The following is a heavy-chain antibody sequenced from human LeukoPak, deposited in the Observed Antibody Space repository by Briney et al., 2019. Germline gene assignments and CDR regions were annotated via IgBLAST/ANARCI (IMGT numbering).Heavy chain of an antibody. Sequence: SQTLSLTCAISGDSVSSNSAAWNWIRQSPSRGLEWLGRTYYRSKWYNDYAVSVKSRITINPDTSKNRFSLQLNSVTPEDTAVYYCARVEAVAGTAPYNWFDPWGQGTLVTVSS. CDR2: TYYRSKWYN. CDR1: GDSVSSNSAA. J-gene: IGHJ5*02. CDR3: ARVEAVAGTAPYNWFDP. D-gene: IGHD6-19*01. V-gene: IGHV6-1*01.